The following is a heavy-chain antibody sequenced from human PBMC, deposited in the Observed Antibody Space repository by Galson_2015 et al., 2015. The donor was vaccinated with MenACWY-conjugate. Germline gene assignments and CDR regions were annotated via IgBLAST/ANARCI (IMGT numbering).Heavy chain of an antibody. CDR1: GLIFSNYD. J-gene: IGHJ5*02. D-gene: IGHD5-12*01. CDR3: AKDFGAEYSGYALLDL. CDR2: IRGSGGNT. V-gene: IGHV3-23*01. Sequence: SLRLSCASSGLIFSNYDINWVRQAPGKGPEWVSGIRGSGGNTYYADSVKGRFTISRDNSKNTVYLQMNSLRAEDTAVYYCAKDFGAEYSGYALLDLWGQGTLVTVST.